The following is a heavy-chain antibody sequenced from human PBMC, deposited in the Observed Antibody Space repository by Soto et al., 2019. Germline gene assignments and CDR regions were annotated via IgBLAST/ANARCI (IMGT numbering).Heavy chain of an antibody. D-gene: IGHD3-3*01. J-gene: IGHJ6*02. CDR1: GFTFTSSA. Sequence: ASVKVSCKASGFTFTSSAVQWVRQARGQRLEWIGWIVVGSGNTNYAQKLQERVTITRDMSTSTAYMELSSLRSEDTAVYYCAADLTLTYDFWSGYSRGYGMDVWGHGTTVTVSS. V-gene: IGHV1-58*01. CDR3: AADLTLTYDFWSGYSRGYGMDV. CDR2: IVVGSGNT.